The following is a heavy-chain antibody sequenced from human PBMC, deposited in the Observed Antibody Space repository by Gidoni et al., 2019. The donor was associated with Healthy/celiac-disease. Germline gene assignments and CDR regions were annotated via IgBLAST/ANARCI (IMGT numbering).Heavy chain of an antibody. CDR1: GGSISISSYY. D-gene: IGHD3-3*01. J-gene: IGHJ4*02. CDR2: IYYSGRA. V-gene: IGHV4-39*01. CDR3: ARLGLVGVVIPDY. Sequence: QLQLQESGPGLVKPSETPSLTCTVSGGSISISSYYWGWIRQPPGKGLEWIGSIYYSGRAYYNPALKSRVTISVDTSKNQFSLKLSSVAAADTAVYYCARLGLVGVVIPDYWGQGTLVTVSS.